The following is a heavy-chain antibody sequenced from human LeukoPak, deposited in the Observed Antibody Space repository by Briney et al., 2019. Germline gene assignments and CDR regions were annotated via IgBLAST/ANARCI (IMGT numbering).Heavy chain of an antibody. J-gene: IGHJ6*03. CDR2: IYHSGST. CDR3: ARDLGAAAGLYYYYYMDV. D-gene: IGHD6-13*01. CDR1: GGSISSGGYY. Sequence: SETLSLTCTVSGGSISSGGYYWSWIRQPPGKGLEWIGYIYHSGSTYYNPSLKSRVTISVDRSKNQFSLKLSSVTAADTAVYYCARDLGAAAGLYYYYYMDVWGKGTTVTVSS. V-gene: IGHV4-30-2*01.